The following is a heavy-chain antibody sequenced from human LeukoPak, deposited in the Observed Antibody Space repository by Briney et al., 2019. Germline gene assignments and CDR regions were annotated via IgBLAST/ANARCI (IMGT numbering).Heavy chain of an antibody. V-gene: IGHV3-30*02. CDR1: GFTFSSYG. Sequence: GGSLRLSCAASGFTFSSYGMHWVRQAPGKGLEWVAFIRYDGSNKYYADSVKGRFTISRDNSKNTLYLQMNSLRAEDTAVYYCAKDRGWFGELYHFDYWGQGTLVTVPS. CDR2: IRYDGSNK. D-gene: IGHD3-10*01. CDR3: AKDRGWFGELYHFDY. J-gene: IGHJ4*02.